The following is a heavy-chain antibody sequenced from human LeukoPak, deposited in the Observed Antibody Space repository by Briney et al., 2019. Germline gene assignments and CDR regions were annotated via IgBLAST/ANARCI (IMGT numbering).Heavy chain of an antibody. CDR2: IKQDGSEK. CDR3: AKDYDFWSGYSTAFDY. V-gene: IGHV3-7*04. CDR1: GFTFSSYW. Sequence: GGSLRLSCAASGFTFSSYWMSWVRQAPGKGLEWVANIKQDGSEKYYVGSMKGGFTISRDNAKNSVYLQMNSLRAEDTAVYYCAKDYDFWSGYSTAFDYWGQGTLVTVSS. D-gene: IGHD3-3*01. J-gene: IGHJ4*02.